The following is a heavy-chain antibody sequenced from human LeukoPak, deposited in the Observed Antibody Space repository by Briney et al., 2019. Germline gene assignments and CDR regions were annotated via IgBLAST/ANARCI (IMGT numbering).Heavy chain of an antibody. V-gene: IGHV3-21*01. J-gene: IGHJ4*02. Sequence: GGSPRLSCVASGFTLNRYSMNWVRQAPGKGLEWVSSISSSGSYIFYADSLKDRITISRDNAKNSLYLQMSSLRAEDTAVYYCARANNDFWSGYYSYFYFDYWGQGTLVTVSS. CDR2: ISSSGSYI. CDR1: GFTLNRYS. CDR3: ARANNDFWSGYYSYFYFDY. D-gene: IGHD3-3*01.